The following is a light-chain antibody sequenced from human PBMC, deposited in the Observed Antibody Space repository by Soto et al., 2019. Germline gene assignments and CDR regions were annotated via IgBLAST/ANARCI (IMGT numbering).Light chain of an antibody. CDR3: QEYNVLPLT. V-gene: IGKV3-15*01. CDR2: VAS. CDR1: QSVTSN. Sequence: EIEMTQSPATLSVSPGERATPSCRPSQSVTSNLAWYQQKPGQTPKLLIYVASTRATGIPARFSGSGSGTEFTLTISSLHSEDFAVYYCQEYNVLPLTFGGGTKVEFK. J-gene: IGKJ4*01.